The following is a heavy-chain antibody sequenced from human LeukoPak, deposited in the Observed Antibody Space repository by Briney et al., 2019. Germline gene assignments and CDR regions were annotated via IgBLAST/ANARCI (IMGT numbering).Heavy chain of an antibody. Sequence: PGGSLRLSCAASGFSLTTYAMVWVRQAPGKGLEWVSFINDRGDSTYYADYVEGRFTISRDSSKNTLYLQMNSLRGEDTAVYYCAKGRWSLTINNFDIWGQGTMVTVSS. J-gene: IGHJ3*02. CDR1: GFSLTTYA. D-gene: IGHD3-9*01. V-gene: IGHV3-23*01. CDR3: AKGRWSLTINNFDI. CDR2: INDRGDST.